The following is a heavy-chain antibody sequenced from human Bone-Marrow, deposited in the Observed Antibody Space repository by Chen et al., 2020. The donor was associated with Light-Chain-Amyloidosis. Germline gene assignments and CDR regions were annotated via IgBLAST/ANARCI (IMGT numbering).Heavy chain of an antibody. J-gene: IGHJ4*02. D-gene: IGHD4-17*01. CDR3: ARDGPTTGVYYLDY. CDR1: GFNFSSFG. V-gene: IGHV3-23*04. Sequence: EVQLVESGGGLVQPGGSLRLSYATSGFNFSSFGMSWVRQAPGKGLEWVSTVSGSTVSTYYAGAVKGRFIISRDNSKNTLYLQMNSLRAEDTAVYYCARDGPTTGVYYLDYWGQGTLVTVSS. CDR2: VSGSTVST.